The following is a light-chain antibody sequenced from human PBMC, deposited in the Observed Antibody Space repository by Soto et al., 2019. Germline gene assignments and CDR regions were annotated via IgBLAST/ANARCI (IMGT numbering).Light chain of an antibody. V-gene: IGLV2-14*01. J-gene: IGLJ2*01. CDR2: EVS. CDR1: SSDVGGYNY. Sequence: QSALTQPASVSGSPGQSITISCTGTSSDVGGYNYVSWYQQHPGKAPKLMIYEVSTRPSGVSNRFSGAKSGNTAYLTISGLQAEDEADYSCSSYTSSSTVVFGGGTKLTVL. CDR3: SSYTSSSTVV.